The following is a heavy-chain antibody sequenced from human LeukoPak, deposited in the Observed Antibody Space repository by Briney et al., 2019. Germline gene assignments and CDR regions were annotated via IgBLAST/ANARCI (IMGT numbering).Heavy chain of an antibody. CDR1: GFTFSDYY. CDR2: ISSSGSTI. J-gene: IGHJ6*03. D-gene: IGHD2-2*01. V-gene: IGHV3-11*04. CDR3: ARDRCSSTSCYYYYYYYMDV. Sequence: PGGSLRLSWAASGFTFSDYYMSWIRQAPGKGLEWVSYISSSGSTIYYADSVKGRFTISRDNAKNSLYLQMNSLRAEDTAVYYCARDRCSSTSCYYYYYYYMDVWGKGTTVTVSS.